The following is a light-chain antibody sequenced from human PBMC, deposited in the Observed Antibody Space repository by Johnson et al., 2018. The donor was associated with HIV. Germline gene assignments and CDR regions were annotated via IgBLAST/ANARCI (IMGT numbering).Light chain of an antibody. CDR2: ENN. CDR1: SSNIGNNY. CDR3: GTWDSSLSAGF. J-gene: IGLJ1*01. Sequence: QSVLTQPPSVSAAPGQKVTISCSGSSSNIGNNYVSWYQQFPGTTPKLLIYENNKRPSGIPDRFSGSKSGTSATLGITGLQTGDEADYYCGTWDSSLSAGFFGTGTKVTVL. V-gene: IGLV1-51*02.